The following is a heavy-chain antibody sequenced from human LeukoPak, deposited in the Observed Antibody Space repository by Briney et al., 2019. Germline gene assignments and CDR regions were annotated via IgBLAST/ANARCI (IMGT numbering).Heavy chain of an antibody. Sequence: GGSLRLSCAASGFTFSSYWMHWVRQAPGKGLVWVSRINSDGSSTSYADSVKGRFTISSDNAKNTLYLQMNSLRAEDTAVYYCARDLRMGYYGSGSCFDYWGQGTLVTVSS. J-gene: IGHJ4*02. D-gene: IGHD3-10*01. CDR1: GFTFSSYW. CDR3: ARDLRMGYYGSGSCFDY. CDR2: INSDGSST. V-gene: IGHV3-74*01.